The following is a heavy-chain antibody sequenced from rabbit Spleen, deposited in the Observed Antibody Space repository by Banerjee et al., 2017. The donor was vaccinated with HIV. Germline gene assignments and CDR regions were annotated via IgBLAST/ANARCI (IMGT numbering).Heavy chain of an antibody. V-gene: IGHV1S40*01. D-gene: IGHD8-1*01. CDR2: IYTGSSGST. CDR3: ARDTGSSFSSYGMDL. Sequence: QSLEESGGDLVKPGASLTLTCTASGFSFSSNYYMCWVRQAPGKGLEWIACIYTGSSGSTYYASWATGRFTCSKTSSTTVTLRMTSLTAADTATYFCARDTGSSFSSYGMDLWGPGTLVTVS. J-gene: IGHJ6*01. CDR1: GFSFSSNYY.